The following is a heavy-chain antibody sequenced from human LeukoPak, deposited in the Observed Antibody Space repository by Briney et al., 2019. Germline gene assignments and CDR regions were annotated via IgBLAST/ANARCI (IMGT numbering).Heavy chain of an antibody. V-gene: IGHV4-4*02. CDR2: IYLSGTT. Sequence: SETLSLTCTVSGDSINSLDLWSWVRQPPGKGLEWIGEIYLSGTTHSNPSVKSRVTISIDKSKNQFFLNLSSVTAADTAVYYCAGLVGRYSSGLYYYYFDYWGQGTLVTVSS. D-gene: IGHD3-22*01. CDR1: GDSINSLDL. CDR3: AGLVGRYSSGLYYYYFDY. J-gene: IGHJ4*02.